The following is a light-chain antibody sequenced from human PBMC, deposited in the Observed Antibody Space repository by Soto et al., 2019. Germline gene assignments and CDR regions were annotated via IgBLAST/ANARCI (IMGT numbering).Light chain of an antibody. J-gene: IGLJ7*01. CDR2: DDS. CDR3: QVWDRSSDPPYAV. CDR1: NIGSKS. V-gene: IGLV3-21*02. Sequence: SYELTQPPSVSVAPGQTARITWGGNNIGSKSGHWYQQKPGQSPVLVVYDDSDRPSGIPERFSGSNSGNTATLTISRVEAGDEADYYCQVWDRSSDPPYAVFGGGTQLTVL.